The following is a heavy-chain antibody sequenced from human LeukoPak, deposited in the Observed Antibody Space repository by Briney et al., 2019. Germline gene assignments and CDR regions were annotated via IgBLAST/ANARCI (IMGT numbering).Heavy chain of an antibody. J-gene: IGHJ3*02. CDR2: INHSGST. CDR1: GGSFSGYY. Sequence: SETLSLTCAVYGGSFSGYYWSWIRQPPGKGLEWIGEINHSGSTNYNPSLKSRVTISVDTSKNQFSLKLSSVTAADTAVYYCARPYYYDSSGYYSPGHAFDIWGQGTMVTVSS. V-gene: IGHV4-34*01. CDR3: ARPYYYDSSGYYSPGHAFDI. D-gene: IGHD3-22*01.